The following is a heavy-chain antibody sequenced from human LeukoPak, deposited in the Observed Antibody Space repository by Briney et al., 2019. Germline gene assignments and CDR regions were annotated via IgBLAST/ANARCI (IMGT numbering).Heavy chain of an antibody. CDR3: ASSTYYYGSGWFDP. D-gene: IGHD3-10*01. CDR2: IYTSGST. V-gene: IGHV4-4*07. CDR1: GGSISSFY. Sequence: SETLSLTCTVSGGSISSFYWSWIRQPAGKGLEWIGRIYTSGSTNYNPSLKGRVTMSVDTSKNQFSLKLSSVTAADTAIYYCASSTYYYGSGWFDPWGQGTLVTVSS. J-gene: IGHJ5*02.